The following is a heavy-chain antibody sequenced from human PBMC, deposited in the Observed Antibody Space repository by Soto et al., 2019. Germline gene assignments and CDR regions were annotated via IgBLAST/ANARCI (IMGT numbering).Heavy chain of an antibody. CDR2: ISYDGSNK. V-gene: IGHV3-30*18. CDR1: GFTFSSYG. CDR3: AKAPLPRTYYDFWSGPPSIDY. J-gene: IGHJ4*02. D-gene: IGHD3-3*01. Sequence: PGGSLRLSCAASGFTFSSYGMHWVRQAPGKGLEGVAVISYDGSNKYYADSVKGRFTISRDNSKNTLYLQMNSLRAEDTAVYYCAKAPLPRTYYDFWSGPPSIDYWGQGTLVTVSS.